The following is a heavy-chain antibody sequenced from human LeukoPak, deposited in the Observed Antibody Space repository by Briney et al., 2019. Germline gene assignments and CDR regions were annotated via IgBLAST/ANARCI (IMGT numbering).Heavy chain of an antibody. CDR1: GFTFSNAW. Sequence: GGSLRLSCAASGFTFSNAWMSWARQVPGKGLEWVGRIKSKTDGGTTDYAAPVKGRFTISRDDSKNTLYLQMNSLKTEDTAVYYCTTEERYCSGGSCYPPDYWGQGTLVTVSS. V-gene: IGHV3-15*01. CDR3: TTEERYCSGGSCYPPDY. CDR2: IKSKTDGGTT. J-gene: IGHJ4*02. D-gene: IGHD2-15*01.